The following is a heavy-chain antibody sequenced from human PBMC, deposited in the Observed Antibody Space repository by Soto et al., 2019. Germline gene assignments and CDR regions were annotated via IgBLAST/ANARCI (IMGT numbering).Heavy chain of an antibody. Sequence: PGGSLRLSCSASGFTFSSYAMHWVRQAPGKGLEYVSVISSNGGSTYYADSVKGRFTISRDNSKNTLYLQMSSLRAEDTAVYYCVKPRYSGNDFHYSGHGTPLTVSS. J-gene: IGHJ4*01. CDR1: GFTFSSYA. CDR2: ISSNGGST. CDR3: VKPRYSGNDFHY. D-gene: IGHD5-12*01. V-gene: IGHV3-64D*06.